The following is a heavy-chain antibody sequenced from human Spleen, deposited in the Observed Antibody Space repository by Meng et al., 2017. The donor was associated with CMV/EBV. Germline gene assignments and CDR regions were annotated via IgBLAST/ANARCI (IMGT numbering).Heavy chain of an antibody. J-gene: IGHJ5*02. CDR3: AKDEQQRGGWFDP. Sequence: ASVKVSCKASGYTFTNYGISWVRQALGQGLEWMGWISAYNGDAISAQKFQGRVTMTTDTSTSTAYMELRSLRSDDTAVYYCAKDEQQRGGWFDPWGQGTLVTVSS. D-gene: IGHD6-13*01. V-gene: IGHV1-18*01. CDR2: ISAYNGDA. CDR1: GYTFTNYG.